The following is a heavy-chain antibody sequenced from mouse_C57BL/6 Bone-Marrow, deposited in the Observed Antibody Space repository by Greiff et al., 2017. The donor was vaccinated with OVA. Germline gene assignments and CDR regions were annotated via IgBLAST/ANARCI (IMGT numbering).Heavy chain of an antibody. Sequence: EVQRVESGGGLVKPGGSLKLSCAASGFTFSSYAMSWVRQTPEKRLEWVATISDGGSYTYYPDNVKGRFTLSRDNATNNLYLQMSHLKSEDTAMYYCARDQGSKPGFAYWGQGTLVTVSA. J-gene: IGHJ3*01. CDR3: ARDQGSKPGFAY. CDR2: ISDGGSYT. CDR1: GFTFSSYA. V-gene: IGHV5-4*01. D-gene: IGHD1-1*01.